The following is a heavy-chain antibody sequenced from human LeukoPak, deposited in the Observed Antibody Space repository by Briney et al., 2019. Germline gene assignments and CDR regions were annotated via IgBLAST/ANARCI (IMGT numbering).Heavy chain of an antibody. CDR3: ARTYDTNGYTSDY. CDR2: ISQSGST. D-gene: IGHD3-22*01. V-gene: IGHV4-34*01. CDR1: GGSFSEYY. J-gene: IGHJ4*02. Sequence: SETLSLTCAVSGGSFSEYYWSWIRQPPGKGLEWIGEISQSGSTNYNPSLKTRVSISLDTSKDQFSLKVTSVTAADTAFYYCARTYDTNGYTSDYWGQGALVTVSS.